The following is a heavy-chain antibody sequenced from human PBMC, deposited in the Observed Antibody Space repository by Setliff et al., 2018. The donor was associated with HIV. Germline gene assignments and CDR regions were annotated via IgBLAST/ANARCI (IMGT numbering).Heavy chain of an antibody. CDR1: GATIHYHY. Sequence: SETLSLTCSISGATIHYHYWSWIRQPPGKGLEWIGYVDYSGDAEYNPSLQSRATISRDPSKSQVSLTLNSATAADTAVYYCTRGPGGTVPKPLEAFDVWGRGAVVTVSS. CDR3: TRGPGGTVPKPLEAFDV. J-gene: IGHJ3*01. CDR2: VDYSGDA. D-gene: IGHD1-7*01. V-gene: IGHV4-59*11.